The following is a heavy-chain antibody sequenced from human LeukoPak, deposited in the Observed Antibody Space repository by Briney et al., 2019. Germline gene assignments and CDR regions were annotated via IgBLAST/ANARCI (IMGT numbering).Heavy chain of an antibody. CDR2: ISSSSSTI. V-gene: IGHV3-48*01. CDR1: GFTFSSYS. D-gene: IGHD6-13*01. Sequence: HAGGSLRLSCAASGFTFSSYSMTWVRQAPGKGLEWVSYISSSSSTIYYADSVKGRFTISRDNAKNSLYLQMNSLRAEDTAVYYCARVSYSSSWYYYYGMDVWGQGTTVTVSS. CDR3: ARVSYSSSWYYYYGMDV. J-gene: IGHJ6*02.